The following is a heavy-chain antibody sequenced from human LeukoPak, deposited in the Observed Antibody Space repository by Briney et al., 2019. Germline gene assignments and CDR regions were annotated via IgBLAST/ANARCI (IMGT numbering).Heavy chain of an antibody. CDR1: GGSISSYY. CDR2: IYYSGST. J-gene: IGHJ4*02. Sequence: SETLSLTCTVSGGSISSYYWSSIRQPPGKGLEWIGYIYYSGSTNYNPSLKSRVTISVDTSKNQFSLKLSSVTAADTAVYYCAREGYDSSGYYSGFDYWGQGTLVTVSS. CDR3: AREGYDSSGYYSGFDY. D-gene: IGHD3-22*01. V-gene: IGHV4-59*01.